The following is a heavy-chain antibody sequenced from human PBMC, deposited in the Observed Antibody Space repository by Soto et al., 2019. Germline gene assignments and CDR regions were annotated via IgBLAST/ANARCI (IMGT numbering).Heavy chain of an antibody. V-gene: IGHV1-69*13. CDR1: GGTFSSYA. CDR2: IIPIFGTA. J-gene: IGHJ4*02. CDR3: ASTYDSSGYYEGSFDY. D-gene: IGHD3-22*01. Sequence: SVKVSCKASGGTFSSYAISWVRQAPGQGLEWMGGIIPIFGTANYAQKFQGRVTITAGESTSTAYMELSSLRSEDTAVYYCASTYDSSGYYEGSFDYWGQGTLVTVSS.